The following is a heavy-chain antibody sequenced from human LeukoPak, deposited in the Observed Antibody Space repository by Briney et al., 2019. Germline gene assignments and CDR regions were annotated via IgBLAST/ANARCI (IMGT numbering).Heavy chain of an antibody. Sequence: ASVKVSCKASGYTYTSYGISWVRQAPGQGLEWMGWISAYNGNTNYAQKLQGRVTMTTDTSTSTAYMELRSLRSDDTAVYYCARTTGSPYYYYYYMDVWGKGTTVTVSS. CDR2: ISAYNGNT. J-gene: IGHJ6*03. V-gene: IGHV1-18*01. CDR3: ARTTGSPYYYYYYMDV. D-gene: IGHD1-7*01. CDR1: GYTYTSYG.